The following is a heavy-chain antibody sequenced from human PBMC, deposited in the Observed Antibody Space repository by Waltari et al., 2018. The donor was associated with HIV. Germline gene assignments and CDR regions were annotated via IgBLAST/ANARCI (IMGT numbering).Heavy chain of an antibody. V-gene: IGHV3-7*03. Sequence: VESGGGLVQPGGSLRLSCAASGFSLSGFWMSWVRQAPGKGLEWVANIKQDGSEQYDMDSVKGRFNISRDNTRNSLYLQMNSLRVDDTAIYYCARELYTGVGANYWGQGTLVTVSS. CDR1: GFSLSGFW. CDR3: ARELYTGVGANY. J-gene: IGHJ4*01. D-gene: IGHD5-12*01. CDR2: IKQDGSEQ.